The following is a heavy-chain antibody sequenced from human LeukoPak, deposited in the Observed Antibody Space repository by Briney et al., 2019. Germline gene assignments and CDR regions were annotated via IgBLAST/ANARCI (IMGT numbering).Heavy chain of an antibody. CDR3: ARQKGYSGYDYWGNWFDP. Sequence: GESLKISCKGSGYSFTSYWIGWVRQMPGKGLEWMGIIYPGDSDTRYSLSFQGQVTISADKSISTAYLQWSSLKASDTAMYYCARQKGYSGYDYWGNWFDPWGQGTLVTVSS. D-gene: IGHD5-12*01. CDR1: GYSFTSYW. V-gene: IGHV5-51*01. CDR2: IYPGDSDT. J-gene: IGHJ5*02.